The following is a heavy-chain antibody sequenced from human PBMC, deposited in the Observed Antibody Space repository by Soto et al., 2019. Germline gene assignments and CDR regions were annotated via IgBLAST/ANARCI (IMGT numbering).Heavy chain of an antibody. V-gene: IGHV3-11*01. J-gene: IGHJ4*02. Sequence: PGGSLRLSCAASGFTFSDYYMSWIRQAPGKGLEWVSYISSSGSTIYYADSVKGRFTISRDNAKNSLYLQMNSLRAEDTAVYYCARAQDRTPPPFDYWGQGTLVTVSS. CDR1: GFTFSDYY. CDR2: ISSSGSTI. CDR3: ARAQDRTPPPFDY.